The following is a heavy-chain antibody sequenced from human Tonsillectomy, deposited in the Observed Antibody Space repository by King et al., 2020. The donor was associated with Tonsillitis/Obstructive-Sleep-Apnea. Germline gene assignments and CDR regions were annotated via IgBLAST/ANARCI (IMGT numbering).Heavy chain of an antibody. V-gene: IGHV6-1*01. CDR1: GDSVSSNSAA. CDR2: TYYRSKWYN. Sequence: VQLPQSGPGLVKPSQTLSLTCAISGDSVSSNSAAWNWIRQSPSRGLEWLGRTYYRSKWYNDYAVSVKSRITINPDTSKNQFSLQLNSVTPEDTAVYYCARTETWWRIVVYAFDIWGQGTMVTVSS. D-gene: IGHD2-21*01. CDR3: ARTETWWRIVVYAFDI. J-gene: IGHJ3*02.